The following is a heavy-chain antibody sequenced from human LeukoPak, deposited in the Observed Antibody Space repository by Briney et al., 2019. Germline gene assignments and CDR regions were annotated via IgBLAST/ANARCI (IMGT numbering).Heavy chain of an antibody. Sequence: PSETLSLTCTVSGGSISSYYWSWIRQPPGKGLEWIGYIYYSGSTNYNPSLKSRVTISVDTSKNQFSLKLSSVTAADTAVYYCARALDCSGGSCFWYRMPQYGMDVWGQGTTVTVSS. CDR2: IYYSGST. CDR1: GGSISSYY. J-gene: IGHJ6*02. V-gene: IGHV4-59*01. CDR3: ARALDCSGGSCFWYRMPQYGMDV. D-gene: IGHD2-15*01.